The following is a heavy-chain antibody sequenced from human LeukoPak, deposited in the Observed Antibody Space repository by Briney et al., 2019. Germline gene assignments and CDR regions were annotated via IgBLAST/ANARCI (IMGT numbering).Heavy chain of an antibody. V-gene: IGHV4-30-2*01. CDR1: GGSISSGGYY. J-gene: IGHJ4*02. CDR3: ARGRHSRQIDY. D-gene: IGHD6-13*01. CDR2: IYHSRST. Sequence: PSETLSLTCTVSGGSISSGGYYWSWIRQPPGKGLEWIGYIYHSRSTYYNPSLKSRVTISVDRSKNQFSLKLSSVTAADTAVYYCARGRHSRQIDYWGQGTLVTVSS.